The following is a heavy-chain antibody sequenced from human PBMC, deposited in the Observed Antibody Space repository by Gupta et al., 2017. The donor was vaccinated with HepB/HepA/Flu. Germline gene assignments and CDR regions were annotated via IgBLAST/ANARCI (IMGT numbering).Heavy chain of an antibody. CDR2: IIPILGIA. J-gene: IGHJ4*02. Sequence: QVQLVQSGADFQKPGSSLKVSCKATVVSFSSYAISWVRQAPGQGLEWMGRIIPILGIANYAQKFQGRVTITADKSTRTAYMEMRRMSSEYTAVYCCAVGEQWPITVDYWGQGTMVTVSS. CDR3: AVGEQWPITVDY. V-gene: IGHV1-69*04. CDR1: VVSFSSYA. D-gene: IGHD6-19*01.